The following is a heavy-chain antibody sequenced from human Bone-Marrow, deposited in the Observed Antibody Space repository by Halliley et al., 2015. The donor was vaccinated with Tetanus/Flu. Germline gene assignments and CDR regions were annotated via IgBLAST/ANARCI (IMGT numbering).Heavy chain of an antibody. Sequence: SYDGSYIYYADSVKGRIITARDNSKATLYVQMNSLRVEDTAVYYCVKRVPRGAGAEGACYGMGVWGQGTTVTVSS. J-gene: IGHJ6*02. CDR3: VKRVPRGAGAEGACYGMGV. V-gene: IGHV3-30*18. D-gene: IGHD3-10*01. CDR2: SYDGSYI.